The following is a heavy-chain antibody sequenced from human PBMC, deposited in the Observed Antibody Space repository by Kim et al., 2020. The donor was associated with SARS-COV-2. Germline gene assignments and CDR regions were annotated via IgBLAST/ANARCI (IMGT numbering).Heavy chain of an antibody. CDR3: ARVERATVLDH. J-gene: IGHJ4*02. V-gene: IGHV4-59*13. CDR1: GGSISSYY. CDR2: IYYSGST. D-gene: IGHD4-17*01. Sequence: SETLSLTCTVSGGSISSYYWSWIRQPPGKGLEWIGYIYYSGSTNYNPSLKSRVSMSVDTSRNQFSLKLSSVTAAGTAVYYCARVERATVLDHWGQGTLVTVSS.